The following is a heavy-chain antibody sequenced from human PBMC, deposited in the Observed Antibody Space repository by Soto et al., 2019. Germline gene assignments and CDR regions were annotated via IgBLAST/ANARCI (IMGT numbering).Heavy chain of an antibody. D-gene: IGHD4-17*01. CDR1: GLSFSCYD. CDR2: INHSGST. CDR3: ARGQMTTVTTHAFDI. J-gene: IGHJ3*02. Sequence: LETMSLTSAFYGLSFSCYDWILLRPPPGKGLEWIGEINHSGSTNYNPSLKSRVTISVDTSKNQFSLKLSSVTAADTAVYYCARGQMTTVTTHAFDIWGQGTMVTVSS. V-gene: IGHV4-34*01.